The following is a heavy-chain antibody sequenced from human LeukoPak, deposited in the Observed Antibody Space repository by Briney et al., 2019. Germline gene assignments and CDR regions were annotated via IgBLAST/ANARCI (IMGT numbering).Heavy chain of an antibody. Sequence: NPSETLSLTCTVSGYSISSGYYWGWIRQPPGKGLEWIGSIYHSGSTYYNPSLKSRVTISVDTSKNQFSLKLSSVTAADTAVYYCAREADRWFDPWGQGTLVTVSS. CDR2: IYHSGST. J-gene: IGHJ5*02. CDR3: AREADRWFDP. CDR1: GYSISSGYY. V-gene: IGHV4-38-2*02.